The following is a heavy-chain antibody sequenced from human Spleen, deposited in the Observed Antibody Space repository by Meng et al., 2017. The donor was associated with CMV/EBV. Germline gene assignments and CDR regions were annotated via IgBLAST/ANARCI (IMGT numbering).Heavy chain of an antibody. D-gene: IGHD1-14*01. CDR3: ARSSRIDY. CDR1: GFTFSNYG. CDR2: ISGSGGSI. Sequence: GGSLRLSCVASGFTFSNYGMSWVRQAPGKGLEWVSAISGSGGSIHYADSVKGRFTISRDNSKNTLYLQMNSLTAEDTAVYYCARSSRIDYWGQGTLVTVSS. V-gene: IGHV3-23*01. J-gene: IGHJ4*02.